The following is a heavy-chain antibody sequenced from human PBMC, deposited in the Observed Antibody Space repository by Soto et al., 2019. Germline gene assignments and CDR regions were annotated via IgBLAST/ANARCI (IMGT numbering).Heavy chain of an antibody. CDR3: ARGSSMITFGGVMNYYYYYMDV. Sequence: SETLSLTCTVSGGSISSYYWSWIRQPPGKGLEWIGYIYYSGSTNYNPSLKSRVTISVDTSKNQFSLKLSSVTAADTAVYYCARGSSMITFGGVMNYYYYYMDVWGKGTTVT. D-gene: IGHD3-16*01. CDR1: GGSISSYY. J-gene: IGHJ6*03. V-gene: IGHV4-59*01. CDR2: IYYSGST.